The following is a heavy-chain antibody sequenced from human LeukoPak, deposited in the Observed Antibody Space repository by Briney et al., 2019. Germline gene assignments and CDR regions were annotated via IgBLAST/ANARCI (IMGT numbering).Heavy chain of an antibody. CDR2: IKIDGSST. D-gene: IGHD3-16*01. CDR3: ARGGGPPEALGDAFDI. CDR1: GFTFSSHW. Sequence: GGSLRLSCAASGFTFSSHWMHWVRQAPGKGLMWVSRIKIDGSSTAYADSVESRFTISRDNAKNTLCLQMDSLGVEDTGVYYCARGGGPPEALGDAFDIWGQGTMVTVSS. V-gene: IGHV3-74*01. J-gene: IGHJ3*02.